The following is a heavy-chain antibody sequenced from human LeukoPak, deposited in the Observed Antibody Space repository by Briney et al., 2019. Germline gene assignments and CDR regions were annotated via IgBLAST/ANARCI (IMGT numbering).Heavy chain of an antibody. CDR2: IYYSGST. Sequence: SETLSLTCTVSGYSLTSGYYWGWIRQPPGKGLEWIGSIYYSGSTYYNPSLKSRVTISVDTSKNQFSLKLSSVTAADTAVYYCARSVAGLFDYWGQGTLVTVSS. CDR1: GYSLTSGYY. D-gene: IGHD6-19*01. CDR3: ARSVAGLFDY. V-gene: IGHV4-38-2*02. J-gene: IGHJ4*02.